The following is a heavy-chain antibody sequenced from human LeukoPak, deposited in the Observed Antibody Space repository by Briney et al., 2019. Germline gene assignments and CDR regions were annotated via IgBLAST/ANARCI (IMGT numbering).Heavy chain of an antibody. CDR3: ARAYGDYRSPLFDY. CDR2: INHSGST. J-gene: IGHJ4*02. V-gene: IGHV4-34*01. Sequence: SETLSLTCAVYGGSFSGYYWSWIRQPPGKGLEWIGEINHSGSTNYSPSLKSRVTMSVDTSKNQFSLKLSSVTAADTAVYYCARAYGDYRSPLFDYWGQGSLVTVYS. CDR1: GGSFSGYY. D-gene: IGHD4-17*01.